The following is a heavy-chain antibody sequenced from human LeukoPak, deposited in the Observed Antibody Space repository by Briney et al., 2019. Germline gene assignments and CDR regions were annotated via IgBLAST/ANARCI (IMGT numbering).Heavy chain of an antibody. CDR2: ISGSGGST. J-gene: IGHJ4*02. CDR3: AKDRGVTVAAILD. V-gene: IGHV3-23*01. Sequence: PGGSLRLSCAASGFTFSSYAMSWVRQAPGKGREWVSAISGSGGSTYYADSVKGRFTISRDNSKNTLYLQMNSLRAEDTAVYYCAKDRGVTVAAILDWGQGTLVTVSS. CDR1: GFTFSSYA. D-gene: IGHD2-15*01.